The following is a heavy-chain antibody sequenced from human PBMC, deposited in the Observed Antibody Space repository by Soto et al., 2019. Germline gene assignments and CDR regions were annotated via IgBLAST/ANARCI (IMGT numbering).Heavy chain of an antibody. D-gene: IGHD4-17*01. CDR3: ARSKYGDYSNAFDI. V-gene: IGHV3-48*03. CDR2: IIGGGDTI. J-gene: IGHJ3*02. Sequence: VGSLRLSCAASGFTFSSYDMNWVRQAPGNGLEWVSYIIGGGDTIYYGDSVKGIFTMSRDNAKNSLYLQVNSLRGEDTAVYYCARSKYGDYSNAFDIWGQGTMVTVSS. CDR1: GFTFSSYD.